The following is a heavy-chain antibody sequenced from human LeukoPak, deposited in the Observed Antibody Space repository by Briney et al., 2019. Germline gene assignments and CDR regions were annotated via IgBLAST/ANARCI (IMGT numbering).Heavy chain of an antibody. CDR1: GGTFISYA. V-gene: IGHV1-69*13. J-gene: IGHJ4*02. Sequence: SVNVSCKASGGTFISYAISWVRQAPGQGLEWMGGIIPIFGTANYAQKFQGRVTITADESTSTAYMELSSLRSEDTAVYYCARDKRSYYGSGSYNYWGQGTLVTVSS. D-gene: IGHD3-10*01. CDR2: IIPIFGTA. CDR3: ARDKRSYYGSGSYNY.